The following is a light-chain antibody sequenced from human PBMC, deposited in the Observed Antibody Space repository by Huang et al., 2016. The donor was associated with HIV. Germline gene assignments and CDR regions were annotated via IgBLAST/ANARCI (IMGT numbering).Light chain of an antibody. J-gene: IGKJ4*01. V-gene: IGKV3-11*01. CDR3: QQRSSWPLT. CDR1: QRISTY. Sequence: EIVFTQSPATLSLSPGERATLSCRASQRISTYLPWYQQKPGQAPRLLIYDASNRATGIPARFSGRGSGTDFTLSINSLEPEDFVTYYCQQRSSWPLTFGGGTKVET. CDR2: DAS.